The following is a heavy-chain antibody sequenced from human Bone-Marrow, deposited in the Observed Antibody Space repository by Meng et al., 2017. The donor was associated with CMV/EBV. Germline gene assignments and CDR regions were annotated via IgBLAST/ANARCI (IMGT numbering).Heavy chain of an antibody. V-gene: IGHV4-39*07. CDR3: AREIAAESDWNWFDP. J-gene: IGHJ5*02. CDR2: IYYSRST. D-gene: IGHD6-13*01. CDR1: GGSISSRSYY. Sequence: GSLRLSCTVSGGSISSRSYYWGWIRQPPGKGLEWIGSIYYSRSTYFNPSLKSRVTISVDTSKNQFSLKLSSVTAADTAVYYCAREIAAESDWNWFDPWGQGTLVTVSS.